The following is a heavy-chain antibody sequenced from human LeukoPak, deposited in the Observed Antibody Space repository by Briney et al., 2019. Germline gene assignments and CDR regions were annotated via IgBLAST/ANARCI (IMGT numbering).Heavy chain of an antibody. CDR1: GGSFSGYY. J-gene: IGHJ4*02. CDR3: ARGYYYDSSAYFDY. V-gene: IGHV4-34*01. D-gene: IGHD3-22*01. Sequence: SETLSLTCAVYGGSFSGYYWSWIRQPPGKGLEWIGEINHSGNTNYNPSLKSRVTISVDTSMNQFSLKLSSVTAADTAVYYCARGYYYDSSAYFDYWGQGTLVTVSS. CDR2: INHSGNT.